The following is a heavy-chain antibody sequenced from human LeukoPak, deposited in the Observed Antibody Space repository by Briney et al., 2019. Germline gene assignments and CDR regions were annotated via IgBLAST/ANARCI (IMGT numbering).Heavy chain of an antibody. V-gene: IGHV1-8*01. J-gene: IGHJ6*02. CDR3: ARSAYYDFWSGYYRVGMDV. Sequence: GASVKVSCKASGYTFTSYDINWVRQATGQGLEWMGWMNPNSGNTGYAQKFQGRVTMTRNTSISTAYMELSSLRSEDTAVYYCARSAYYDFWSGYYRVGMDVWGQGTTVTVSS. D-gene: IGHD3-3*01. CDR1: GYTFTSYD. CDR2: MNPNSGNT.